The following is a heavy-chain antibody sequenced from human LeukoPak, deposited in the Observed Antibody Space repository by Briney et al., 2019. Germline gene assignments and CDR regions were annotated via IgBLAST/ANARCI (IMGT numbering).Heavy chain of an antibody. V-gene: IGHV4-59*01. CDR2: IYYTGSA. CDR3: SRSRWYPLAAFDM. J-gene: IGHJ3*02. D-gene: IGHD6-13*01. CDR1: DDSISSYY. Sequence: SETLSLTCTVSDDSISSYYWSWIRQPPGKGLEWIGYIYYTGSADYNPSLKSRVTISEDTSKNQFSLKLSSVTAADTAVYYCSRSRWYPLAAFDMWGQGTMVTVSS.